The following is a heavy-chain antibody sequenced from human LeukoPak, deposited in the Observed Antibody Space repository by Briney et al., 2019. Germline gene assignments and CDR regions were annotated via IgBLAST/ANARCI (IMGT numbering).Heavy chain of an antibody. Sequence: ASVKVSCKASGYTFTGYYMHWVRQAPGQGLEWMGWINPNSGGTNYAQKLQGWVTMTRDTSISTAYMELSRLRSDDTAVYYCAREGDFWSGYYAEAYGMDVWGQGTTVTVSS. D-gene: IGHD3-3*01. CDR2: INPNSGGT. CDR3: AREGDFWSGYYAEAYGMDV. J-gene: IGHJ6*02. CDR1: GYTFTGYY. V-gene: IGHV1-2*04.